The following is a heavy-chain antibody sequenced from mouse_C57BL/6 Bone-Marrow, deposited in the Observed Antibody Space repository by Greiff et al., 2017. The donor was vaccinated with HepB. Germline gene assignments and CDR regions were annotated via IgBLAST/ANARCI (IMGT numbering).Heavy chain of an antibody. CDR1: GYTFTSYG. D-gene: IGHD3-2*02. CDR2: IYPRSGNT. J-gene: IGHJ3*01. V-gene: IGHV1-81*01. CDR3: ARHHSSGYRGFAY. Sequence: LVESGAELARPGASVKLSCKASGYTFTSYGISWVKQRTGQGLEWIGEIYPRSGNTYYNEKFKGKATLTADKSSSTAYMELRSLTSEDSAVYFCARHHSSGYRGFAYWGQGTLVTVSA.